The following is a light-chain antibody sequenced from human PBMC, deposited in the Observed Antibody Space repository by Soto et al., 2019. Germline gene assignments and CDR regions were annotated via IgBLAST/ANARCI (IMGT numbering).Light chain of an antibody. Sequence: EIVMPQYPATLSVSPGERATLSCRASQSVSSNLAWYQQKPGQAPRLLIYGASTRATGIPARFSGSGSGTEFTLTISSLQSEDFAVYYCQQYNNWPITFGQGTRLEIK. J-gene: IGKJ5*01. V-gene: IGKV3D-15*01. CDR2: GAS. CDR1: QSVSSN. CDR3: QQYNNWPIT.